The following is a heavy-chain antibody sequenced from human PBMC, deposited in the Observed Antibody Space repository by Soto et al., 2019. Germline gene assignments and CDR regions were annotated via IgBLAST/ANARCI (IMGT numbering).Heavy chain of an antibody. D-gene: IGHD3-10*01. V-gene: IGHV3-23*01. Sequence: EVHLLESGGGLVQPGGSLRLSCAASGFTFSNYAMTWVRQAPGKGLEWVSVISGTGGGTNNADSAKGRFTPSRDNAKNTLYLQMNSLRAADTAVYYCSKRAFYGSGIPNYYGMDVWGQGTEVTVSS. CDR3: SKRAFYGSGIPNYYGMDV. CDR2: ISGTGGGT. J-gene: IGHJ6*02. CDR1: GFTFSNYA.